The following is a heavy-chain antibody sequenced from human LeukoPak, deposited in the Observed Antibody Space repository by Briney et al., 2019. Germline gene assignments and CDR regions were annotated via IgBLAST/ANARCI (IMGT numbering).Heavy chain of an antibody. CDR3: TTDWYYYDSSGYYPIF. CDR1: GFTFSDAL. V-gene: IGHV3-15*01. D-gene: IGHD3-22*01. J-gene: IGHJ4*02. Sequence: GGSLRLSCAASGFTFSDALMSWVRQAPGKGLEWVGRIKSKSDGGTTDCAASVKGRFTLSRDDSKNTLYLQMNSLKTEDTAVYYCTTDWYYYDSSGYYPIFWGQGTLVTVSS. CDR2: IKSKSDGGTT.